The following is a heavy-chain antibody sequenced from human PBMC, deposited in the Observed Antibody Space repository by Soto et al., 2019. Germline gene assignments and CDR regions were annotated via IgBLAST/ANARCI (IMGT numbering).Heavy chain of an antibody. J-gene: IGHJ4*02. CDR2: IHYSGST. V-gene: IGHV4-39*01. D-gene: IGHD3-3*01. Sequence: SETLSLTCTVSGGSIISSNHYWVLIRQPPGKGLEWIGSIHYSGSTYFNPSLKSRVTVSVDASKNQFSLRLTSLTAADTAVYYCARHNPTSGVFGIVISLGYWGQGTLVTVSS. CDR3: ARHNPTSGVFGIVISLGY. CDR1: GGSIISSNHY.